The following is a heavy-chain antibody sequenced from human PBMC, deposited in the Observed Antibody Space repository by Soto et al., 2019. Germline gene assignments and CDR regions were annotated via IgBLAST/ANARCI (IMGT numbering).Heavy chain of an antibody. Sequence: SQTLSLICAISGDSVSSTSAAWNWIRQSPSRGLEWLGRTYYRSKWYNDYAVSVKSRITINPDTSKNQFSLQLNSVTPEETAVYYCARERRYYDFWSGYLPDYYYYYMDVWGKGTTVTVSS. CDR1: GDSVSSTSAA. CDR3: ARERRYYDFWSGYLPDYYYYYMDV. J-gene: IGHJ6*03. CDR2: TYYRSKWYN. D-gene: IGHD3-3*01. V-gene: IGHV6-1*01.